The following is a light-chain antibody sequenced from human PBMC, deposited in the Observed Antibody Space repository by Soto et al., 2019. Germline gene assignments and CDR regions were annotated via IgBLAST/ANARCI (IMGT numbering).Light chain of an antibody. J-gene: IGKJ1*01. V-gene: IGKV1-39*01. CDR2: AAS. CDR3: QQSYSTTRT. Sequence: DSQMTQSPSSPSASVGDRVTITCQASQSISRYLNWYQQKPGKAPKLLIYAASSLQSGVPSRFSGSGSGTDFTLTISSLQDEDFATYYCQQSYSTTRTFGQGTKVDIK. CDR1: QSISRY.